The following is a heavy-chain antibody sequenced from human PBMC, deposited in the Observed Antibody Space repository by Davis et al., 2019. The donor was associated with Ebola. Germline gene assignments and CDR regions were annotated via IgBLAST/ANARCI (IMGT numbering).Heavy chain of an antibody. J-gene: IGHJ4*02. V-gene: IGHV3-66*01. Sequence: GGSLRLSCAASGFTVSSNYMSWVRQAPGKGLEWVSVIYSGGSTYYADSVKGRFTISRDNSKNTLYLQMSSLRAEDTAVYYCVKAYDFWSGYYRYWGQGTLVTVSS. D-gene: IGHD3-3*01. CDR3: VKAYDFWSGYYRY. CDR2: IYSGGST. CDR1: GFTVSSNY.